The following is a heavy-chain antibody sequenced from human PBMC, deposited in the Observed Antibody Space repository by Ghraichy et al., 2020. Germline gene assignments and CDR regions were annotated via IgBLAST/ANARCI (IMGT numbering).Heavy chain of an antibody. CDR1: GGSFCGYY. Sequence: SCAVCGGSFCGYYWFWILLPPRKRLEWIGEINHSGSTNYNPSLKSRVTISVYTSKNQFSLKLSSVTAADTAVYYCAREGYGGNSLDYWGQGTLVTFSS. D-gene: IGHD4-23*01. V-gene: IGHV4-34*01. CDR3: AREGYGGNSLDY. CDR2: INHSGST. J-gene: IGHJ4*02.